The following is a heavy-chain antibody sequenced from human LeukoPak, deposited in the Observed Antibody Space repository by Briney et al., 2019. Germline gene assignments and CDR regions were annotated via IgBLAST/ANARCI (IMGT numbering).Heavy chain of an antibody. CDR3: ARQAYYDSSGYSTIEDY. D-gene: IGHD3-22*01. J-gene: IGHJ4*02. Sequence: GESLKISCKGSGYSFTSYWIGCVRQMPGKGLEWMGIIYPGDSDTRYSPSFQGQVTISADKSISTAYLQWSSLKASDTAMYYCARQAYYDSSGYSTIEDYWGQGTLVTVSS. CDR2: IYPGDSDT. CDR1: GYSFTSYW. V-gene: IGHV5-51*01.